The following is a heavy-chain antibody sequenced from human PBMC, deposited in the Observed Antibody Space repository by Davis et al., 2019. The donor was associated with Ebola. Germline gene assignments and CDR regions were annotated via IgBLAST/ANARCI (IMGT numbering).Heavy chain of an antibody. V-gene: IGHV3-23*01. CDR1: GFVFRNYV. J-gene: IGHJ4*02. Sequence: PGGSLRLSCAASGFVFRNYVMSWVRQAPGKGLEWVSTFGTGGDTYYADSVKGRFTISRDNSKNTLHLQMNSLRVEDTAIYYCVKDRTPYYYDSSGYYRALFDYWGQGTLVSVSS. D-gene: IGHD3-22*01. CDR2: FGTGGDT. CDR3: VKDRTPYYYDSSGYYRALFDY.